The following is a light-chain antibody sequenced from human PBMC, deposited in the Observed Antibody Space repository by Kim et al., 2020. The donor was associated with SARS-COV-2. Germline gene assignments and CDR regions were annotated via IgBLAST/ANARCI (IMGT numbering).Light chain of an antibody. V-gene: IGLV1-47*01. CDR1: SSNIGTNY. CDR3: AAWDDSLSGVV. Sequence: ELTQPPSASETPGQRVTLSCSGSSSNIGTNYVYWYQHLSGTAPKLVIYRNNRRPSGVPDRFSGSKSGTSASLAISGLRSEDEADYYCAAWDDSLSGVVFGGGTKLTVL. CDR2: RNN. J-gene: IGLJ2*01.